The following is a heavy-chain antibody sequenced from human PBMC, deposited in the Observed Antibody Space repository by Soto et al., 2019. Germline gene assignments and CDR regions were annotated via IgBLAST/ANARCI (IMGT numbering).Heavy chain of an antibody. J-gene: IGHJ6*02. CDR1: GGTFSSYA. Sequence: SVKVSCKASGGTFSSYAISWVRKAPGQGLEWMGGIIPIFGTANYAQKFQGRVTITADKSTSTAYMELSSLRSEDTAVYYCARGTLWFGELLSYYYGMDVWGQGTTVTVSS. D-gene: IGHD3-10*01. V-gene: IGHV1-69*06. CDR3: ARGTLWFGELLSYYYGMDV. CDR2: IIPIFGTA.